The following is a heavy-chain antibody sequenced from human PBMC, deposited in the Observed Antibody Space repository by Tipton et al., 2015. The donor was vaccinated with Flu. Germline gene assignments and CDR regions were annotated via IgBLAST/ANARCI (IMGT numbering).Heavy chain of an antibody. D-gene: IGHD2-2*01. CDR2: ICPGSP. CDR1: GGSIGSPYC. Sequence: TLSLTCSVSGGSIGSPYCWGWVRQPPGQGLEWIGNICPGSPYYNSSLKSRVTISLVTSKIQFSLRLASVTAADTAVYFCSRDPSLGMPEYFDSWGQGILVTASS. J-gene: IGHJ4*02. V-gene: IGHV4-38-2*02. CDR3: SRDPSLGMPEYFDS.